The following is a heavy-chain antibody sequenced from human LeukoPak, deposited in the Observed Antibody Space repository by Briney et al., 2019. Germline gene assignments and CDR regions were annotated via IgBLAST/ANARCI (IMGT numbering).Heavy chain of an antibody. CDR1: GFIVRSNY. CDR3: ARSTPGYGSGSSYDTTPFD. J-gene: IGHJ4*02. V-gene: IGHV3-53*01. Sequence: GGSLRLSCAASGFIVRSNYMSWVRQAPGKGLEWVSIIYTDDTTYYADSVKGRFTISRDNAKNTLCVQMNSLRVEDTAVYYCARSTPGYGSGSSYDTTPFDWGQGTLVIVSS. D-gene: IGHD3-10*01. CDR2: IYTDDTT.